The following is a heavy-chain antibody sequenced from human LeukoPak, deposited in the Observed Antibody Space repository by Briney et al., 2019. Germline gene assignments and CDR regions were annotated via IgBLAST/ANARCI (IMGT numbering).Heavy chain of an antibody. V-gene: IGHV3-11*01. J-gene: IGHJ4*02. CDR2: ISSSGSTI. CDR1: GFTFSDYY. D-gene: IGHD6-19*01. CDR3: AKGSLQWLVLLYY. Sequence: GGSLRLSCAASGFTFSDYYMSWIRQAPGKGLEWVSYISSSGSTIYYADSVKGRFTISRDNSKNTLYLQMNSLRAEDTAVYYCAKGSLQWLVLLYYWGQGTLVTVSS.